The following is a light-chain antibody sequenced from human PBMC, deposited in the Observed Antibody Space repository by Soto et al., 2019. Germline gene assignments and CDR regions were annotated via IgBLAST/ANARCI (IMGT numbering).Light chain of an antibody. J-gene: IGKJ1*01. CDR1: QDIGRR. CDR3: LQFYSFPRT. CDR2: AAA. Sequence: DIQMTQSPSSVSASIGDRVTITCRASQDIGRRLAWFQQKPGKAPKYLIQAAASLQGGVPSTFSGSGSGTEFTLTVNTLHPEDFATYYCLQFYSFPRTFGQRTKVEIK. V-gene: IGKV1-12*01.